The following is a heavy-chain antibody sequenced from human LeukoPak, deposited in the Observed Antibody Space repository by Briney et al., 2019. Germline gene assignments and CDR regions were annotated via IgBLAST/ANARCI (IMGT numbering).Heavy chain of an antibody. CDR3: TTQSGAWNFDY. J-gene: IGHJ4*02. CDR2: IKRKTDDGTT. V-gene: IGHV3-15*07. D-gene: IGHD1-1*01. Sequence: GGSLRLSCAASGFIFSDTWMNWVRQAPGKGLEWVGLIKRKTDDGTTDYAAPEKGRFTISRDDSKNTLYLQMNSLKTEDTAVYYCTTQSGAWNFDYWGQGTLVTVSS. CDR1: GFIFSDTW.